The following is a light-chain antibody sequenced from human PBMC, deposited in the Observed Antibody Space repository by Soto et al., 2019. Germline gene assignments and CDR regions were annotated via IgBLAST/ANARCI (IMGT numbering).Light chain of an antibody. V-gene: IGKV1-33*01. CDR3: QQYDNLPSYT. Sequence: DLQMTQSPSSLSASVGDRVTITCQASQDINNYLNWYQQKPGKAPKLLIYDASNLETGVPSRFSGSGSGTDFTFTISSLQPEDVATYYCQQYDNLPSYTFGQGTKLEIK. CDR1: QDINNY. J-gene: IGKJ2*01. CDR2: DAS.